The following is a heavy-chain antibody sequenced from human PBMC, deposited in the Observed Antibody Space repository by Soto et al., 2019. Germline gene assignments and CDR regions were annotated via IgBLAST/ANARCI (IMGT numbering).Heavy chain of an antibody. CDR1: GFIFSSYW. CDR2: INSDGRNT. Sequence: EVQLVESGGGLVQPGGSLRLSCAASGFIFSSYWMHWVRQAPGKGPVWVARINSDGRNTKYADSVKGRFTISRDNAKNMLYLQMNSLRAEDTAVYYCGRDFMARGRDSNWFDPWGQGTLVTVSS. D-gene: IGHD3-10*01. V-gene: IGHV3-74*03. CDR3: GRDFMARGRDSNWFDP. J-gene: IGHJ5*02.